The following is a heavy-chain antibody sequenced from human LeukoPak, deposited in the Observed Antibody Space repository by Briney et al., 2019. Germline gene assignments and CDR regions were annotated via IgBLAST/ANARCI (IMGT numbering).Heavy chain of an antibody. CDR2: IYPGDSDT. D-gene: IGHD2-8*01. Sequence: AGESLKISCKGSGYSFTSYWIGWVRQMPGKGLERMGIIYPGDSDTRYSPSFQGQVTISADKSISTAYLQWSSLKASDTAMYYCARRQASCSNGVCYTLYDMDVWGQGTTVTVSS. CDR1: GYSFTSYW. CDR3: ARRQASCSNGVCYTLYDMDV. J-gene: IGHJ6*02. V-gene: IGHV5-51*01.